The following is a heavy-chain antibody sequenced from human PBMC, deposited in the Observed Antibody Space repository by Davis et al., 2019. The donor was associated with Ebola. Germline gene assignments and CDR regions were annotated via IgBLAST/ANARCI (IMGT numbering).Heavy chain of an antibody. J-gene: IGHJ5*02. D-gene: IGHD5-18*01. CDR1: GFTFSSYA. Sequence: GESLKTPCAASGFTFSSYAMTWVRQAPGKGLEWVSAISGSGGSTYYADSVKGRFTISRDNSKNTLYMQMNRLRAEDTAVYYCAKGAGRSIQLWLELLSSWFDPWGQGTLVTVSS. V-gene: IGHV3-23*01. CDR3: AKGAGRSIQLWLELLSSWFDP. CDR2: ISGSGGST.